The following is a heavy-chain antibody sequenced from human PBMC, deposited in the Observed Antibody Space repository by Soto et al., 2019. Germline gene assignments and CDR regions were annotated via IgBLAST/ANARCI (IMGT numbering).Heavy chain of an antibody. J-gene: IGHJ4*02. V-gene: IGHV4-30-2*01. CDR3: ARSYSGGDAYFDY. CDR2: IYQSGST. Sequence: PSETLSLTCAVSGGSISSGGYAWAWIRQPPGKGLEWVGYIYQSGSTYYNPPLKSRVTIAADRSKNQFSLNLASVTAVDTAVYYCARSYSGGDAYFDYWGQGTVVTVSS. CDR1: GGSISSGGYA. D-gene: IGHD2-21*02.